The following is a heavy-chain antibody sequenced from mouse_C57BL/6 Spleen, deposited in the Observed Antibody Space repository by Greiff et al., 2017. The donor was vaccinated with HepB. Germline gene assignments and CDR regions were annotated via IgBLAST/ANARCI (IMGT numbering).Heavy chain of an antibody. Sequence: QVQLQQPGAELVKPGASVKLSCKASGYTFTSYWMHWVKQRPGQGLEWIGMIHPNSGSTNYNEKFKSKATLTVDKSSSTAYMQLSSLTSEDSAVYYCARNYGYGAWFAYWGQGTLVTVSA. CDR2: IHPNSGST. D-gene: IGHD2-2*01. CDR3: ARNYGYGAWFAY. J-gene: IGHJ3*01. CDR1: GYTFTSYW. V-gene: IGHV1-64*01.